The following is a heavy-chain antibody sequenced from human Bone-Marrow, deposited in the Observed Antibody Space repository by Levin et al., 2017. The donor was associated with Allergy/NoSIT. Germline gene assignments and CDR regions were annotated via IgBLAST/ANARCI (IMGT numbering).Heavy chain of an antibody. J-gene: IGHJ4*02. D-gene: IGHD2-2*01. V-gene: IGHV3-9*01. CDR3: ARGYCSSTSCSIDY. Sequence: SLKISCAASGFTFDDYAMHWVRQAPGKGLEWVSGISWNSGSIGYADSVKGRFTISRDNAKNSLYLQMNSLRAEDTALYYCARGYCSSTSCSIDYWGQGTLVTVSS. CDR2: ISWNSGSI. CDR1: GFTFDDYA.